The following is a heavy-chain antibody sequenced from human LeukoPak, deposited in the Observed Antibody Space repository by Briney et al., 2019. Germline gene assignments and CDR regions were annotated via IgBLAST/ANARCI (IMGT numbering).Heavy chain of an antibody. CDR1: GGSISSGGYY. Sequence: TPSETLSLTCTVSGGSISSGGYYWGWIRQHPGKGLEWIGYIYYSGSTYYNPSLKSRVTISVDTSKNQFSLKLSSVTAADTAVYYCARGYSSGWYFFDYWGQGTLVTVSS. CDR3: ARGYSSGWYFFDY. V-gene: IGHV4-31*03. D-gene: IGHD6-19*01. J-gene: IGHJ4*02. CDR2: IYYSGST.